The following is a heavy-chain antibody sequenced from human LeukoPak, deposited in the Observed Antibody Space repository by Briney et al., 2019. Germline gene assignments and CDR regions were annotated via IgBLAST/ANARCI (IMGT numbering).Heavy chain of an antibody. J-gene: IGHJ3*02. Sequence: MASETLSLTCAVYGGSFSGYYWSWIRQPPGKGLEWIGEINHSGSTNYNPSLKSRVTISVDTSKNQFSLKLSSVTAADTAVYFCARVGGSSSILTAFDIWGQGTMVTVSS. D-gene: IGHD6-6*01. CDR1: GGSFSGYY. CDR2: INHSGST. V-gene: IGHV4-34*01. CDR3: ARVGGSSSILTAFDI.